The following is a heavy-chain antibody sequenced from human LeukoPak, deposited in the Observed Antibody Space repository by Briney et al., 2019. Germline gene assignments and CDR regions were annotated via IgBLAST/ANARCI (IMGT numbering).Heavy chain of an antibody. CDR1: GFTLSGYW. V-gene: IGHV3-7*03. CDR2: IKQDGDEK. CDR3: AKGRGTFGAIISDAFDV. D-gene: IGHD3-3*01. Sequence: GGSLRLSCAASGFTLSGYWMSWVRRAPGKGLEWVANIKQDGDEKYYVDSVKGRFTISRDNSNNMVYLQLKSLRVEDTAVYYCAKGRGTFGAIISDAFDVWGHGTMVIVSS. J-gene: IGHJ3*01.